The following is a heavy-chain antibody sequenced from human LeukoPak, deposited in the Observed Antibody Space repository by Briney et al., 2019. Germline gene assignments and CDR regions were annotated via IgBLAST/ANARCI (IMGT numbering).Heavy chain of an antibody. V-gene: IGHV3-7*03. J-gene: IGHJ4*02. D-gene: IGHD3-22*01. CDR2: INHNGNVN. CDR3: AHLGYYDSSGYSPGDY. Sequence: GGSLRLSCAASGFTFSSYWMNWARQAPGKGLEWVASINHNGNVNYYVDSVKGRFTISRDNSKNTLYLQMNSLRAEDTAVYYCAHLGYYDSSGYSPGDYWGQGTLVTVSS. CDR1: GFTFSSYW.